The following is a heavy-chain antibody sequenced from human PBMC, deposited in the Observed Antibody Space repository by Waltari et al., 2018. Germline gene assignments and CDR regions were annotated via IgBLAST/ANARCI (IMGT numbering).Heavy chain of an antibody. Sequence: EVQLLESGGGLIQPGGSLRLSCQASGLTSFTHAINWVRQAPGKGLGWCSSISVSDATYYADSVKGRFTVSRDYSDNTIHLQMDSLRAEDTAVYFCAKPFYNWDDPLHSWGQGAPVIVSS. CDR1: GLTSFTHA. V-gene: IGHV3-23*01. CDR2: ISVSDAT. CDR3: AKPFYNWDDPLHS. D-gene: IGHD1-20*01. J-gene: IGHJ1*01.